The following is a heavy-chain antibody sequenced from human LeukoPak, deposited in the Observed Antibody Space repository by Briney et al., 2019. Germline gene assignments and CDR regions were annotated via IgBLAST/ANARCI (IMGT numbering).Heavy chain of an antibody. J-gene: IGHJ4*02. CDR3: AKGLERESRLDS. V-gene: IGHV3-23*01. D-gene: IGHD1-1*01. CDR1: GFTFSSYA. CDR2: ISNSGGST. Sequence: GRSLRLSCAASGFTFSSYAMSWVRQAPGKGLEWVSGISNSGGSTYYADSVKGRFTISRDNSKNTLYLQMNSLRAEDTALYYCAKGLERESRLDSWGQGTLVTVSS.